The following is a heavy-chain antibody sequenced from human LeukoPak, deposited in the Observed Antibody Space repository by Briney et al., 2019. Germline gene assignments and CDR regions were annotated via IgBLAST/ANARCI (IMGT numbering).Heavy chain of an antibody. CDR2: ISSSSSYI. CDR3: ARQSRAPFDY. V-gene: IGHV3-21*01. J-gene: IGHJ4*02. CDR1: GFTVSSNY. Sequence: PGGSLRLSCAASGFTVSSNYMNWVRQAPGKGLEWVSSISSSSSYIYYADSVKGRFTISRDNAKNSLYLQMNSLRAEDTAVYYCARQSRAPFDYWGQGTLVTVSS. D-gene: IGHD3-10*01.